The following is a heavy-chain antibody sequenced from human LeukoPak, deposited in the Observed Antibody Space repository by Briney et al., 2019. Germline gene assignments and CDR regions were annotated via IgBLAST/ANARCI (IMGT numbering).Heavy chain of an antibody. J-gene: IGHJ4*02. CDR1: GFTFSSYG. CDR3: AIICSSTSPLGY. Sequence: PGGSLRLSCAASGFTFSSYGMHWVRQAPGKGLEWVAVISYDGSNKYYADSVKGRFTISRDNSKNTLYLQMNGLRAEDTAVYYCAIICSSTSPLGYWGQGTLVTVSS. D-gene: IGHD2-2*01. V-gene: IGHV3-30*03. CDR2: ISYDGSNK.